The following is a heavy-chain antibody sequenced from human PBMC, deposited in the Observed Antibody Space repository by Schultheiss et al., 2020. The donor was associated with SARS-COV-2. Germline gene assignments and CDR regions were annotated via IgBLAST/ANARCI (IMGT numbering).Heavy chain of an antibody. Sequence: ASVKVSCKASGGTFSSYGISWVRQAPGQGLEWMGIINPSGGSTSYAQKLQGRVTMTTDTSTSTAYMELSSLRSEDTAVYYCARPTRTVPDDAFDIWGQGTMVTVSS. J-gene: IGHJ3*02. D-gene: IGHD4-17*01. CDR1: GGTFSSYG. V-gene: IGHV1-46*01. CDR3: ARPTRTVPDDAFDI. CDR2: INPSGGST.